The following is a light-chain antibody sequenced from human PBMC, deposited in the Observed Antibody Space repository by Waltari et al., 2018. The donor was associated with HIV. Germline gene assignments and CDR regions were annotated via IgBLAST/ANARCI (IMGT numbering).Light chain of an antibody. V-gene: IGLV3-25*03. J-gene: IGLJ3*02. Sequence: SYELTQPPSVSVSPGQTARITCSGDALPKQYAYWYHQKPGQAPVLVIYKDTERPSGIPERLSGSSSGRTVTLTIRGVQAEDEADYYCQSADSSGTWVFGGGTKLTVL. CDR3: QSADSSGTWV. CDR1: ALPKQY. CDR2: KDT.